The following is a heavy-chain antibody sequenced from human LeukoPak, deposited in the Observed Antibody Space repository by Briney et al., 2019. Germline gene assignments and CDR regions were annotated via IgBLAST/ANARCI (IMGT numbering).Heavy chain of an antibody. CDR3: ARDNSVGDNAWWFDP. CDR1: GYTFTSYD. J-gene: IGHJ5*02. CDR2: INPTGGST. D-gene: IGHD1-26*01. V-gene: IGHV1-46*01. Sequence: ASVKVSCKASGYTFTSYDINWVRQATGQGLEWMGLINPTGGSTGYAQKFQGRVTMTRDMSTSTDYMELSSLRSEDTAIYYCARDNSVGDNAWWFDPWGQGNLVTVSS.